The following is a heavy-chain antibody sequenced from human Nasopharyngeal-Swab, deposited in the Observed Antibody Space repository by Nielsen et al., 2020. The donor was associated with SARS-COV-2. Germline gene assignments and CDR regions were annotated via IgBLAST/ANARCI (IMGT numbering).Heavy chain of an antibody. V-gene: IGHV3-73*01. CDR3: TRCGVSCYTGKDY. CDR1: GFIFSDSA. D-gene: IGHD2-15*01. J-gene: IGHJ4*02. CDR2: IRSKGNSYAT. Sequence: GGSLRLSCAASGFIFSDSAIHWVRQAPGKGLEWVGRIRSKGNSYATAYAASVKGRFTISRDDSKNTSYLQMNSLITEDTAVYYCTRCGVSCYTGKDYWGQGTLVTVSS.